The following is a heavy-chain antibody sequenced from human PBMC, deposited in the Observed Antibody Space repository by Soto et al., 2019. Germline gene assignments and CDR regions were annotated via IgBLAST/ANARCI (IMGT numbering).Heavy chain of an antibody. CDR2: IYRSGST. CDR1: GDSVRNQY. J-gene: IGHJ6*03. D-gene: IGHD3-16*01. V-gene: IGHV4-4*09. CDR3: ARTLDYGHMDV. Sequence: QVQMQESGPGLVKPSETLSLTCTVSGDSVRNQYWSWIRRPPGRGLEWIGYIYRSGSTKYNPSLKRRLTISVDTSKNQFYLKLSSVTAADTAVYYCARTLDYGHMDVWGKGTTVTVSS.